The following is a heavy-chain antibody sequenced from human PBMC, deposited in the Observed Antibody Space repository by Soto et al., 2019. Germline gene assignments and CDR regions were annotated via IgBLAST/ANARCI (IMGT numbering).Heavy chain of an antibody. CDR3: ARHGYYYDSTGYYYFV. V-gene: IGHV4-39*01. CDR2: IYYSGMA. D-gene: IGHD3-22*01. J-gene: IGHJ4*02. CDR1: GGSVSSTNHY. Sequence: LSLTCTVSGGSVSSTNHYWGWIRQPPGKGLEWIGDIYYSGMARYNPSLKSRVAMSVDTSMDQFSLKLTSVTAADTAVYFCARHGYYYDSTGYYYFVWGQGSLVTVSS.